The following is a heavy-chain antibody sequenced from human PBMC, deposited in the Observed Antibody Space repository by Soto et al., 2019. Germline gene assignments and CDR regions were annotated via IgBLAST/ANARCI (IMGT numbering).Heavy chain of an antibody. CDR2: INPSGGST. D-gene: IGHD2-21*02. CDR3: ARGGGAIVVVTASLRY. J-gene: IGHJ4*02. Sequence: ASVKVSCKASGYTFTSYYMHWVRQAPGQGLEWMGIINPSGGSTSYAQKFQGRVTMTRDTSTSTVYMELSSLRSGDTAVYYCARGGGAIVVVTASLRYWGQGTLVTVSS. V-gene: IGHV1-46*01. CDR1: GYTFTSYY.